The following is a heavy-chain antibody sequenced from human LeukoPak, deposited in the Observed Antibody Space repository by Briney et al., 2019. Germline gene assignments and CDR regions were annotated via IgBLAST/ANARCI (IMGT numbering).Heavy chain of an antibody. CDR1: GGSISSYY. Sequence: SETLSLTCTVSGGSISSYYWSWIRQPPGKGLEWIGYIYYSGSTNYNPSLKSRVTISVDTSKNQFSLKLSSVTAADTAVYYYARGGYSYGSPYYYYMDVWGKGTTVTISS. CDR2: IYYSGST. D-gene: IGHD5-18*01. CDR3: ARGGYSYGSPYYYYMDV. J-gene: IGHJ6*03. V-gene: IGHV4-59*01.